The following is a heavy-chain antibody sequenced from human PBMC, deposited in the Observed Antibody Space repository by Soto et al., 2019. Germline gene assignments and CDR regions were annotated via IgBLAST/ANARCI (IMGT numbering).Heavy chain of an antibody. D-gene: IGHD2-21*01. CDR3: AREERKGIISWFDP. CDR2: IYYTGIT. CDR1: GGSVSGVDYF. V-gene: IGHV4-30-4*01. J-gene: IGHJ5*02. Sequence: PSETPSLTCTVSGGSVSGVDYFWSWIRQSPGKGLEWIGYIYYTGITHLNPSLKSRLTMAVDTSKNEFSLKLTSVSAADTAVYFCAREERKGIISWFDPWGQGTPVTVSS.